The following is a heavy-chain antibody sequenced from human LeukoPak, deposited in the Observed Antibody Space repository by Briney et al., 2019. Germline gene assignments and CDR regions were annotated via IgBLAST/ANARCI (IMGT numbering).Heavy chain of an antibody. J-gene: IGHJ4*02. CDR3: ARGSYYYDSSGYLGY. CDR2: IYYSGST. CDR1: GGSISSNSYY. V-gene: IGHV4-39*01. D-gene: IGHD3-22*01. Sequence: PSETLSLTCAVSGGSISSNSYYWGWIRQPPGKGLEWIGSIYYSGSTYYNPSLKSRVTISVDTSKNQFSLKLSSVTAADTAVYYCARGSYYYDSSGYLGYWGQGTLVTVYS.